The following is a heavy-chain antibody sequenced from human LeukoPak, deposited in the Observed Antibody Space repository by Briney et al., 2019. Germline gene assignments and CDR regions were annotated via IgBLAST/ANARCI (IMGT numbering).Heavy chain of an antibody. CDR1: GGTFGSSG. D-gene: IGHD6-13*01. CDR2: IIPIFGTA. CDR3: ARGIAAAGTFDY. J-gene: IGHJ4*02. Sequence: GSSVKVSCKASGGTFGSSGINWVRQAPGQGLEWMGGIIPIFGTANYAQKFQGRVTITADESTSTAYMELSSLRSEDTAVYYCARGIAAAGTFDYWGQGTLVTVSS. V-gene: IGHV1-69*01.